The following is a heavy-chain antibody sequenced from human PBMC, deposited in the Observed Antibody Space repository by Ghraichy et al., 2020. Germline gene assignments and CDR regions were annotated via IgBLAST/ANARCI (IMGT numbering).Heavy chain of an antibody. CDR2: VYYSGSA. Sequence: SETLSLTCTVSGGSISSYYWRWVRQPPGKGLEWIGYVYYSGSANYNPSLKSRITISVDMSKNQFSLKLSSVTAADTAVYYCARGPGGTSGYWGQGTLVTVSS. CDR3: ARGPGGTSGY. V-gene: IGHV4-59*01. J-gene: IGHJ4*02. CDR1: GGSISSYY. D-gene: IGHD4-23*01.